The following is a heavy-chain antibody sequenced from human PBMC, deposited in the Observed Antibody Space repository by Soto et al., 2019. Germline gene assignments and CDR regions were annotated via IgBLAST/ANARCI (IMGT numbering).Heavy chain of an antibody. CDR1: GYTFTSYY. CDR3: ARDRDCISTSCLLYNWFDP. Sequence: ASVKVSCKASGYTFTSYYMHWVRQAPGQGHEWMRKINPSGGSTSYAQKFQGRVTMTRDTSTSTVYMELSSLRSEDTAVYYCARDRDCISTSCLLYNWFDPWGQGTLVTVSS. J-gene: IGHJ5*02. CDR2: INPSGGST. V-gene: IGHV1-46*01. D-gene: IGHD2-2*01.